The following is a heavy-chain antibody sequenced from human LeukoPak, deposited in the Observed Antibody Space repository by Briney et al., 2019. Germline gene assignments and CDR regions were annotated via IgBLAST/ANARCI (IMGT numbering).Heavy chain of an antibody. Sequence: SLRLSCAASGFNFDDYTMHWVRQAPGKGLEWVSGISWNSDSMGYADSVKGRFTVSRDNAKNSLYLQMNSLRTEDTALYYCAKGPSLHQLDYWGQGTLVTVSS. CDR2: ISWNSDSM. CDR3: AKGPSLHQLDY. J-gene: IGHJ4*02. D-gene: IGHD3-16*02. CDR1: GFNFDDYT. V-gene: IGHV3-9*01.